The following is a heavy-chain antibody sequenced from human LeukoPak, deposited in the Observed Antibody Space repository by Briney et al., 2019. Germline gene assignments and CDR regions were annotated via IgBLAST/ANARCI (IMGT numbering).Heavy chain of an antibody. CDR3: AKEGLDALDI. Sequence: GGSLRLSCAASGFTFSSYWMHWVRQAPGKGLEWVALIRFDGGNKFYADFVKGRFTISRDSSKNTLYLQMNSLGAEDTAVYYCAKEGLDALDIWGQGTMVTVSS. V-gene: IGHV3-30*02. CDR2: IRFDGGNK. J-gene: IGHJ3*02. CDR1: GFTFSSYW.